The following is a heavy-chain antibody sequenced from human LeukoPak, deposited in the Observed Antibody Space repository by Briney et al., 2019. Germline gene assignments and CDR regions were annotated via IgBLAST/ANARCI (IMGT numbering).Heavy chain of an antibody. Sequence: ASVKVSCKASGYTFTSYDINWVRQATGQGLDWMGWMNPNSGNTGSAQKFQGRVSMTRNTSIRTAYMELRALRSEDRAVYYWARGPPPYCSGDSCYSFLYFHHWGQGTLVTVSS. CDR1: GYTFTSYD. D-gene: IGHD2-15*01. V-gene: IGHV1-8*01. J-gene: IGHJ1*01. CDR2: MNPNSGNT. CDR3: ARGPPPYCSGDSCYSFLYFHH.